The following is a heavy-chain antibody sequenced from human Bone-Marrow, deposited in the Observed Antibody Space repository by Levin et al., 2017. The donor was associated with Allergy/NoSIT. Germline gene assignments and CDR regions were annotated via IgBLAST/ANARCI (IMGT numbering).Heavy chain of an antibody. Sequence: ASVKVSCKASGYTFTGYYMHWVRQAPGQGLEWMGRINPNSGGTNYAQKFQGRVTMTRDTSISTAYMELSRLRSDDTAVYYCAREFMITFGGVIVIPRVYYYDYGMDVWGQGTTVTVSS. D-gene: IGHD3-16*02. J-gene: IGHJ6*02. CDR2: INPNSGGT. CDR3: AREFMITFGGVIVIPRVYYYDYGMDV. V-gene: IGHV1-2*06. CDR1: GYTFTGYY.